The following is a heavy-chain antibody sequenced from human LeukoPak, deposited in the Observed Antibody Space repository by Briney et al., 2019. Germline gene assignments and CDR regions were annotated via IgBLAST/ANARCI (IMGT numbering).Heavy chain of an antibody. Sequence: SVKVSCKASGGTFSSYAISWVRQAPGQGLEWMGGIIPIFGTANYAQKFQGRVTITADESTSTAYMELSSLRSEDTAVYYCARRNLEATPFDYWGQRTLVTVSS. CDR3: ARRNLEATPFDY. J-gene: IGHJ4*02. V-gene: IGHV1-69*13. CDR1: GGTFSSYA. D-gene: IGHD2-15*01. CDR2: IIPIFGTA.